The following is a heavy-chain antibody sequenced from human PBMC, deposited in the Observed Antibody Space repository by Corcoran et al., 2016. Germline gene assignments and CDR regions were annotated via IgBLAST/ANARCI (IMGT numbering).Heavy chain of an antibody. CDR2: INHSGST. D-gene: IGHD2-2*01. J-gene: IGHJ6*02. V-gene: IGHV4-34*01. Sequence: QVQLQQWGAGLLKPSETLSLTCAVYGGSFSGYYWSWIRQPPGKGLEWIGEINHSGSTNYNPSLKSRVTISVDTSKNQFSLKLSSVTAADTAVYYCAGVPAERGMDVWGQGTTVTVSS. CDR1: GGSFSGYY. CDR3: AGVPAERGMDV.